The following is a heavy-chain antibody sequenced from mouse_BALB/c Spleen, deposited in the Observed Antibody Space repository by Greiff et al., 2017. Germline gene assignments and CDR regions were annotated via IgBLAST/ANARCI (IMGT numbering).Heavy chain of an antibody. J-gene: IGHJ1*01. CDR1: GFTFSSYT. CDR2: ISNGGGST. D-gene: IGHD1-1*01. CDR3: ARWGYYYGSSDWYFDV. Sequence: DVKLVESGGGLVQPGGSLKLSCAASGFTFSSYTMSWVRQTPEKRLEWVAYISNGGGSTYYPDTVKGRFTISRDNAKNTLYLQMSSLKSEDTAMYYCARWGYYYGSSDWYFDVWGAGTTVTVSS. V-gene: IGHV5-12-2*01.